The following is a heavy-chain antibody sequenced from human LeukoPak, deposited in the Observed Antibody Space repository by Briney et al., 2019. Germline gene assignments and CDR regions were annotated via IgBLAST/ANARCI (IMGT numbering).Heavy chain of an antibody. V-gene: IGHV4-39*07. CDR1: GGSISSSTYY. Sequence: PSETLSLTCTVSGGSISSSTYYWGWIRQPPGKGLEWIGNIHYTGSTYYNPSLKSRVTISVDTSKNQFSLKLSSVTAADTAVYYCAREISRGSGSDYWGQGTLVTVSS. CDR3: AREISRGSGSDY. D-gene: IGHD3-10*01. CDR2: IHYTGST. J-gene: IGHJ4*02.